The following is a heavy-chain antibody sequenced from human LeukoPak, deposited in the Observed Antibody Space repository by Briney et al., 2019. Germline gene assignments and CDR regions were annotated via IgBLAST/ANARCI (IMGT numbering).Heavy chain of an antibody. CDR3: ARGRVYYYGSGRRDFDY. CDR2: INHSGST. J-gene: IGHJ4*02. D-gene: IGHD3-10*01. CDR1: GGSLSGYY. Sequence: SETLSLTCAVYGGSLSGYYWSWIRQPPGKGLEWIGEINHSGSTNYNPSLKSRVTISVDTSKNQFSLKLSSVTAADTAVYYCARGRVYYYGSGRRDFDYWGQGTLVTVSS. V-gene: IGHV4-34*01.